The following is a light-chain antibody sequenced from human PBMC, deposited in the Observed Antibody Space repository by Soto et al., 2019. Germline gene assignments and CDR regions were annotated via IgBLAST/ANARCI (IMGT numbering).Light chain of an antibody. CDR1: QGISSY. J-gene: IGKJ1*01. Sequence: VIWMTQSPSLLSASTGDRVTISCGMSQGISSYLAWYQQKPGKAPKLLIYKASTLKSGVPSRFSGSGSGTEFTLTISSLKNDDFATYYCQHYNSYSEAFGQGTKVDIK. CDR2: KAS. CDR3: QHYNSYSEA. V-gene: IGKV1D-8*03.